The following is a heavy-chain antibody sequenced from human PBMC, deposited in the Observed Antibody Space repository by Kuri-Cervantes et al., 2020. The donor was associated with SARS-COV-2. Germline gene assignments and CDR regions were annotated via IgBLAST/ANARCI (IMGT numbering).Heavy chain of an antibody. CDR1: GFTFDDYG. J-gene: IGHJ5*02. CDR3: ARGRQFWDIVVVVAARWFDP. CDR2: INHSGST. D-gene: IGHD2-15*01. V-gene: IGHV4-34*01. Sequence: GSLRLSCAASGFTFDDYGMSWVRQPPGKGLEWIGGINHSGSTNYNPSLKSRVTISVDTSKNQFSLKLSSVTAADTAVYYCARGRQFWDIVVVVAARWFDPWGQGTLVTVSS.